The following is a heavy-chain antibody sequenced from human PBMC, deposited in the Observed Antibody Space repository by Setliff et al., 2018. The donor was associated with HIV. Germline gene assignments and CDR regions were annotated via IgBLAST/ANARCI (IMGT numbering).Heavy chain of an antibody. D-gene: IGHD3-22*01. V-gene: IGHV4-59*01. CDR1: GGSISSDY. CDR2: IYYSGST. J-gene: IGHJ6*02. CDR3: ARSRTSSGYYGVTGYGMDV. Sequence: NPSETLSLTCTVSGGSISSDYWSWIRQPPGKGLEWIGYIYYSGSTNYNPSLKSRVTISVATSKNQFSLKLNSVTTADTAVYYCARSRTSSGYYGVTGYGMDVWGQVTTVTVSS.